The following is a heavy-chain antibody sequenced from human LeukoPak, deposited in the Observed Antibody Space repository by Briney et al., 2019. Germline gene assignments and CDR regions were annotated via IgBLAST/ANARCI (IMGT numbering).Heavy chain of an antibody. J-gene: IGHJ6*03. CDR1: GFTLSSYG. D-gene: IGHD2-2*01. V-gene: IGHV3-33*06. CDR3: AKGLYCSSTSCYFENYYYYYMDV. Sequence: GGSLRLSCAASGFTLSSYGMHWVRQAPGKGLEWVAVIWSDGSSEKYADSVKGRFTISRDNSKNTLYLPINSLRAEDTALYYCAKGLYCSSTSCYFENYYYYYMDVWGKGTTVTVSS. CDR2: IWSDGSSE.